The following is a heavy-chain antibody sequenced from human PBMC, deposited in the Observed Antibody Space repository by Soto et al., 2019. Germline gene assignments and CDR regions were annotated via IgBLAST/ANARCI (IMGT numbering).Heavy chain of an antibody. J-gene: IGHJ6*02. CDR3: AREIVVVVAARAHPSYYYGMDV. V-gene: IGHV4-34*01. Sequence: SETLSLTCAVYGGSFSGYYWSWIRQPPGKGLEWIGEINHSGSTNYNPSLKSRVTISVDTSKNQVSLKLSSVTAADTAVYYCAREIVVVVAARAHPSYYYGMDVWGQGTTVTVSS. D-gene: IGHD2-15*01. CDR1: GGSFSGYY. CDR2: INHSGST.